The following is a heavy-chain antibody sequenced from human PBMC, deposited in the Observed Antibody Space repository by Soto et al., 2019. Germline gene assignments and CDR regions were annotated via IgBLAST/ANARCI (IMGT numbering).Heavy chain of an antibody. V-gene: IGHV1-3*01. CDR3: TILATDY. CDR1: GYTFTTHT. Sequence: QVQLVQSGAEVKRPGASVKVFCKASGYTFTTHTMHWVRQAPGQGLEWMGWMNGGNGNTKYSQKFQGRVTFTRDTFASTAYMELSSLRSEDTAVYYCTILATDYWGQGTLVTVSS. CDR2: MNGGNGNT. J-gene: IGHJ4*02. D-gene: IGHD1-26*01.